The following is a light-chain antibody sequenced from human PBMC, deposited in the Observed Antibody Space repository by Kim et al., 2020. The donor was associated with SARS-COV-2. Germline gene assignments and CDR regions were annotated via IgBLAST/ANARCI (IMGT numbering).Light chain of an antibody. Sequence: HSYTSSDTGTGSGVGGYDSVSWYQHRPGDAPKLMIYDVSKRPSGVSNRFSGSKSGNTASLTISGLQTEDEADYYCSSYTSSSTWVFGGGTQLTVL. J-gene: IGLJ3*02. V-gene: IGLV2-14*03. CDR3: SSYTSSSTWV. CDR2: DVS. CDR1: GSGVGGYDS.